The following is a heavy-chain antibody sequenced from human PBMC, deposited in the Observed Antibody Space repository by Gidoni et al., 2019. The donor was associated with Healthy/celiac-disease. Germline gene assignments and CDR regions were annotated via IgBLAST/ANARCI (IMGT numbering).Heavy chain of an antibody. D-gene: IGHD3-10*01. V-gene: IGHV3-30*18. CDR2: ISYDGSNK. Sequence: GFTFSSYGMHWVRQAPGKGLEWVAVISYDGSNKYYADSVKGRFTISRDNSKNTLYLQMNSLRAEDTAVYYCAKDSTTGSGSYLSYYYYGMDVWGQGTTVTVSS. CDR1: GFTFSSYG. J-gene: IGHJ6*02. CDR3: AKDSTTGSGSYLSYYYYGMDV.